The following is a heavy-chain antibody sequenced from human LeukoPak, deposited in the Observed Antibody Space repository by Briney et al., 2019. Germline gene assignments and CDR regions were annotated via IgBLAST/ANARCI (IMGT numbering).Heavy chain of an antibody. D-gene: IGHD5-18*01. J-gene: IGHJ4*02. Sequence: ASVKVSCKASGYTFTSYDINWVRQATGQGLEWMGWMNPNSGNTGYAQKFQGRVTITRNTSISTAYMELSSLRSEDTAVYYCATDRGYSYGSRYFDYWGQGTLVTVSS. V-gene: IGHV1-8*03. CDR2: MNPNSGNT. CDR1: GYTFTSYD. CDR3: ATDRGYSYGSRYFDY.